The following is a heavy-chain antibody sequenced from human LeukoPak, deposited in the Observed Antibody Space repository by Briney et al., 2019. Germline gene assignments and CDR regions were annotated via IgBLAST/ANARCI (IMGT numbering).Heavy chain of an antibody. V-gene: IGHV3-30*04. CDR3: ARDSPDIVATIVASNYFDY. D-gene: IGHD5-12*01. Sequence: GGSLRLSCAASGFTFSSYAMHWVRQAPGKGLEWVSVISYDGSNKYYADSVKGRFTISRDNSKNTLYLQMNSLRAEDTAVYYCARDSPDIVATIVASNYFDYWGQGTLVTVSS. CDR2: ISYDGSNK. CDR1: GFTFSSYA. J-gene: IGHJ4*02.